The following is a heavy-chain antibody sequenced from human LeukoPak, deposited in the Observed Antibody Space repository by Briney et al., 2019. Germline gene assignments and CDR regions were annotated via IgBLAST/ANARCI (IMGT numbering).Heavy chain of an antibody. CDR3: ARDIATAGAPPGTFDY. CDR2: ISSSSTI. J-gene: IGHJ4*02. CDR1: GFTFSSYS. V-gene: IGHV3-48*01. D-gene: IGHD6-13*01. Sequence: GGSLRLSCAASGFTFSSYSMNWVRQAPGKGLEWVSYISSSSTIYYADSVKGRFTISRDNAKNSLYLQMNSLRAEDTAVYYCARDIATAGAPPGTFDYWGQGTLVTVSS.